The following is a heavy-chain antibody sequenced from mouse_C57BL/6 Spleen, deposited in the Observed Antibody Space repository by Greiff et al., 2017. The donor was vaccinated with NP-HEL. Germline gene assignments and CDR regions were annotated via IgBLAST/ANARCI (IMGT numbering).Heavy chain of an antibody. Sequence: QVQLQQPGAELVKPGASVKLSCKASGYTFTSYWMQWVKQRPGQGLEWIGEIDPSDSYTNYNQKLKGKATLTVDTSSSTAYMQISSLTSEDSAVYYGARRGPYGSSPPFAYWGQGTLVTVSA. CDR2: IDPSDSYT. J-gene: IGHJ3*01. D-gene: IGHD1-1*01. CDR3: ARRGPYGSSPPFAY. V-gene: IGHV1-50*01. CDR1: GYTFTSYW.